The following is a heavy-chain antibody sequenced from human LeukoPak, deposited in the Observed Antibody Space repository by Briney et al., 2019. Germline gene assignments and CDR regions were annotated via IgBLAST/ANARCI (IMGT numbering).Heavy chain of an antibody. D-gene: IGHD1-26*01. CDR3: ARSLYKVARFGIVGPNGY. CDR1: GYTFTGYY. V-gene: IGHV1-2*02. CDR2: INPNSGGT. J-gene: IGHJ4*02. Sequence: ASVKVSCKASGYTFTGYYMHWVRQAPGQGLEWMGWINPNSGGTNYAQKFQGRVTMTRDTSISTAYMELSRLRSDDTAVYYCARSLYKVARFGIVGPNGYWGQGTLVTVSS.